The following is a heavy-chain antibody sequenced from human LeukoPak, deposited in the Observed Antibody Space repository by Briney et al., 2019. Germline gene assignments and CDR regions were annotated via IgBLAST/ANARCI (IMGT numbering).Heavy chain of an antibody. J-gene: IGHJ4*02. CDR3: ATTPRGEYTFDY. D-gene: IGHD3-10*01. Sequence: GEPLNISCKGPGYSFTSYWIGWVRQMPGKGLGWMGIISPGDSDTRYNTSFQGQVTISADKSISTAYLQWRSLKAPDTAMYYCATTPRGEYTFDYWGQGTLVTVSS. V-gene: IGHV5-51*01. CDR1: GYSFTSYW. CDR2: ISPGDSDT.